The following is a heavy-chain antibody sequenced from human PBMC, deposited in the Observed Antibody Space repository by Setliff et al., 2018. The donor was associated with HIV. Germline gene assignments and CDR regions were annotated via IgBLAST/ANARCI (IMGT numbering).Heavy chain of an antibody. J-gene: IGHJ3*01. V-gene: IGHV3-48*04. CDR2: ISSTGITT. D-gene: IGHD3-16*01. CDR1: GFIFSNYR. Sequence: PGGSLRLSCVGSGFIFSNYRMNWVRQAPGKGLEWIAYISSTGITTYYADSVKGRFTISRDNAKNSLYLQMNSLRAEDTAVYYCARVSQSGLYVLQDAFDVWGQGTPVTVS. CDR3: ARVSQSGLYVLQDAFDV.